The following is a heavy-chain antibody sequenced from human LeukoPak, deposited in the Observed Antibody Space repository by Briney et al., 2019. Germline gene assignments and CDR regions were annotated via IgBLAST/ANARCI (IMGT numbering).Heavy chain of an antibody. Sequence: SVKVSCKASGGTFSSYAISWVRQAPGQGLEWMGEIIPIFGTANYAQKFQGRVTITADESTSTAYMELSSLRSEVTAVYYSASSFYYYGSGSYYIHCGQGTLVTVSS. CDR1: GGTFSSYA. J-gene: IGHJ4*02. CDR2: IIPIFGTA. V-gene: IGHV1-69*13. CDR3: ASSFYYYGSGSYYIH. D-gene: IGHD3-10*01.